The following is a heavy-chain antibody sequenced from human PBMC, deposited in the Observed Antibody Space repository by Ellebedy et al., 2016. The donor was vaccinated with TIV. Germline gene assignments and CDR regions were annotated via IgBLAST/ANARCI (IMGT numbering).Heavy chain of an antibody. D-gene: IGHD2-15*01. CDR2: ISTGSYYA. CDR3: AAAHYYFYGKDV. J-gene: IGHJ6*02. CDR1: GFTFSDYS. Sequence: GESLKISCTVSGFTFSDYSINWVRQAPGKGLEWISSISTGSYYAYYADSVKGRFTISIDNAKNSLYLQMNSLRAEDTAVYYCAAAHYYFYGKDVWGQGTRVTVSS. V-gene: IGHV3-21*01.